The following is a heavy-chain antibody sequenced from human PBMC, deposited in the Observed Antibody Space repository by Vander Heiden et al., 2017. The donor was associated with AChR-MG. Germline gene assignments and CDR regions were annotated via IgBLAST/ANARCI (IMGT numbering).Heavy chain of an antibody. V-gene: IGHV3-30*18. CDR2: ISYDGSNK. D-gene: IGHD2-8*01. CDR3: AKDRTGWCRDYYYYMDV. Sequence: QVQLVESGGGVVQPGRSLRLSCAASGFTFSSYGMHWVRQAPGKGLEWVAVISYDGSNKYYADSVKGRFTISRDNSKNTLYLQMNSLRAEDTAVYYCAKDRTGWCRDYYYYMDVWGKGTTVTVSS. J-gene: IGHJ6*03. CDR1: GFTFSSYG.